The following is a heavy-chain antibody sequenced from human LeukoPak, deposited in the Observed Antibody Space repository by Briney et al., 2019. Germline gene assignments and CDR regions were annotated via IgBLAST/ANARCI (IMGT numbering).Heavy chain of an antibody. V-gene: IGHV3-11*03. CDR1: GFTFSDYY. D-gene: IGHD3-16*02. CDR3: ASLPYDYVWGSYRFFDY. J-gene: IGHJ4*02. CDR2: ISSSSYT. Sequence: GGSLRLSCAASGFTFSDYYMSWIRQAPGKGLEWVSYISSSSYTNYADSVKGRFTISRGNAKNSLYLQMNSLRAEDTAVYYCASLPYDYVWGSYRFFDYWGQGTLATVSS.